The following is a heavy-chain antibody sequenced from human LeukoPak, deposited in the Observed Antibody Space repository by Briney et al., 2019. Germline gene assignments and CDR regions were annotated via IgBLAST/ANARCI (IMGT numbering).Heavy chain of an antibody. CDR3: ATPTYFDILSGG. V-gene: IGHV4-4*02. CDR1: GDSISNNHW. J-gene: IGHJ4*02. Sequence: SETLSLTCAVSGDSISNNHWWSWVRPSPEKGLEWIGEIHHSGSTTYNPSLKSRVTISVDKSKNQISLKLRSVTAADTAVYYCATPTYFDILSGGWGQGTLVTVSS. CDR2: IHHSGST. D-gene: IGHD3-9*01.